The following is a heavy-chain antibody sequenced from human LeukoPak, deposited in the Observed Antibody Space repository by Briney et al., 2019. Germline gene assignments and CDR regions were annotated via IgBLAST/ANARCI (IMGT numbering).Heavy chain of an antibody. CDR3: ARPLLGYGDYSYYFDY. Sequence: GGSLRLSCAASGFTFSSYSMNWVRQAPGKGLEWVSSISSSSSYIYYADSVKGRFTISRDNAKNSLYLQMNSLRAEDTAVYYCARPLLGYGDYSYYFDYWGQGTLVTVSS. D-gene: IGHD4-17*01. V-gene: IGHV3-21*01. J-gene: IGHJ4*02. CDR1: GFTFSSYS. CDR2: ISSSSSYI.